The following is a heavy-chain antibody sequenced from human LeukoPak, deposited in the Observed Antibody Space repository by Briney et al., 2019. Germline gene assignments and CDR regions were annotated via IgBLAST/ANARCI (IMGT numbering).Heavy chain of an antibody. CDR2: ISAYNGNT. D-gene: IGHD2-2*01. CDR3: ARDISSDIVVVPAANHDAFDI. J-gene: IGHJ3*02. V-gene: IGHV1-18*01. CDR1: GYTFTSYG. Sequence: GASVKVSCKASGYTFTSYGISWVRQAPGQGLEWMGWISAYNGNTNYAQKLQGRVTTTTDTSTSTAYMELRSLRSDDTAVYYCARDISSDIVVVPAANHDAFDIWGQGTMVTVSS.